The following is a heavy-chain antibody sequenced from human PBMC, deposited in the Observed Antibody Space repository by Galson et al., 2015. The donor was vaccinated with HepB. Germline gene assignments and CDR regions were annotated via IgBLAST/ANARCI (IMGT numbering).Heavy chain of an antibody. CDR3: ASQNHWELLTEGLSFDY. Sequence: SLRLSCAASGFTFSSYSMNWVRQAPGKGLEWVSYISSSSSTIYYADSVKGRFTISRDNAKNSLYLQMNSLRAEDTAVYYCASQNHWELLTEGLSFDYWGQGTLVTVSS. CDR2: ISSSSSTI. V-gene: IGHV3-48*04. D-gene: IGHD1-26*01. CDR1: GFTFSSYS. J-gene: IGHJ4*02.